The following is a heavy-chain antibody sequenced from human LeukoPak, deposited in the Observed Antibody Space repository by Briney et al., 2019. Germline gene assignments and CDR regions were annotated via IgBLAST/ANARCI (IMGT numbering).Heavy chain of an antibody. Sequence: SETLSLTCTVSGGYTSSYYWSWIRQPAGKGLEWIGRIYSSGSTNYNPSLKSRVTISVDTSKNQFSLKLSSVTAADTAVYYCARDPLNPGAFDIWGQGTMVTVSS. CDR2: IYSSGST. V-gene: IGHV4-4*07. J-gene: IGHJ3*02. CDR1: GGYTSSYY. CDR3: ARDPLNPGAFDI.